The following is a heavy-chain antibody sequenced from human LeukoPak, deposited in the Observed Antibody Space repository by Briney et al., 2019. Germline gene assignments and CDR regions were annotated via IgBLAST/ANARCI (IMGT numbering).Heavy chain of an antibody. J-gene: IGHJ5*02. CDR1: GGSISSYY. V-gene: IGHV4-59*01. D-gene: IGHD6-13*01. CDR3: ARGIAAAGTGWFDP. CDR2: IYYSGST. Sequence: SETLSLTCTVSGGSISSYYWSWIRQPPRKGLEWIGYIYYSGSTNYNPSLKSRVTISVDTSKNQFSLKLSSVTAADTAVYYCARGIAAAGTGWFDPWGQGTLVTVSS.